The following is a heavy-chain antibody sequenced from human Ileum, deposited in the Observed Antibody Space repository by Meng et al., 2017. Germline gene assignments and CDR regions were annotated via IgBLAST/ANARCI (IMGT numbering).Heavy chain of an antibody. J-gene: IGHJ4*02. CDR3: ARGREQQLVRGFGY. CDR2: INHTGHT. D-gene: IGHD6-6*01. CDR1: GDSTRRGYY. V-gene: IGHV4-4*03. Sequence: QVVVQDAGLGTVKHLGTLSLTCAGLGDSTRRGYYCSWLDQPPGKGLEWIGEINHTGHTNYNPSLKSRVTLSLDTSKNHFSLNLTSVTAADTAVYYCARGREQQLVRGFGYWGQGTLVTVSS.